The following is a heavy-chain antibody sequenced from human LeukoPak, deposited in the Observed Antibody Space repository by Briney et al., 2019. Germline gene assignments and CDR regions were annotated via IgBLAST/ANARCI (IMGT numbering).Heavy chain of an antibody. J-gene: IGHJ5*01. D-gene: IGHD2-2*01. CDR3: AKEPREYCSSTSCPNWFDS. CDR1: GFTFNNYA. V-gene: IGHV3-23*01. CDR2: ISASGGTT. Sequence: QAGGSLRLSCAASGFTFNNYAMSWVRQAPGKGLEWVSAISASGGTTYYADSVKGRFTISSDNSENTLFLQMNSLRAEDTAVYYCAKEPREYCSSTSCPNWFDSWGQGTLVTVSS.